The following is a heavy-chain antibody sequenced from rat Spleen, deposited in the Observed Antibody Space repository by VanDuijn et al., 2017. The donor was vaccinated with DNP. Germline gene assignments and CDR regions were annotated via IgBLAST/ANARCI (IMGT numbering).Heavy chain of an antibody. Sequence: EVQLVESGGGLVQPGRSLKLSCVASGFTFNNYWMTWIRQAPGKGLEWVASITNTGGSTYYPDSVKGRFTISRDNAKSTLYLQMNSLRSEDTATYYCTRDRIITLARYFDYWGKGVMVTVSS. CDR3: TRDRIITLARYFDY. V-gene: IGHV5-31*01. J-gene: IGHJ2*01. D-gene: IGHD1-6*01. CDR2: ITNTGGST. CDR1: GFTFNNYW.